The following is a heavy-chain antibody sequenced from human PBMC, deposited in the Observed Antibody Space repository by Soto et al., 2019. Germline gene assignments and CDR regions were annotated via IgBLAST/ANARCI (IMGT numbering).Heavy chain of an antibody. D-gene: IGHD4-17*01. CDR1: GFTFSSDW. CDR3: VSSYGDPPG. Sequence: EVQLVESGGGVVQPGGSLRLSCAASGFTFSSDWMHWVRQAPGKGLVWVSRINGDGTNTDYADSVKGRFTISRDNPKNTLYLQMNSLRAEDAAVYYCVSSYGDPPGWGQGTLVTVSS. J-gene: IGHJ4*02. V-gene: IGHV3-74*01. CDR2: INGDGTNT.